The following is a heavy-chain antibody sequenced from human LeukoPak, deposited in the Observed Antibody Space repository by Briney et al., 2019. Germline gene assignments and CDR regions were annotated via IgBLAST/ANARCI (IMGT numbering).Heavy chain of an antibody. CDR3: ARGIVYSSSSVFPPFDY. J-gene: IGHJ4*02. V-gene: IGHV4-38-2*02. CDR1: GYSISSGYY. D-gene: IGHD6-6*01. Sequence: SETLSLTCTVSGYSISSGYYWGWIRQPPGKGLEWIGSIYHSGSTYYNPSLKSRITISLDTSKNQFSLKLSSMTAADTAVYYCARGIVYSSSSVFPPFDYWGQGTQVTVSS. CDR2: IYHSGST.